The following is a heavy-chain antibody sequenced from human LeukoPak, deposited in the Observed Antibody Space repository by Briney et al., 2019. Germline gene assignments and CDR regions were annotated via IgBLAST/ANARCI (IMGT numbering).Heavy chain of an antibody. V-gene: IGHV1-18*01. J-gene: IGHJ4*02. Sequence: ASVKVSCKASGYTFTSYAITWVRQAPGQGLEWLGWISVFNGNTKYAQILQGRVSMTTDTSTSTAYMELRSLRSGDTAVYYCAREGYCSSTSCLGYFDYWGQGTLVTVSS. D-gene: IGHD2-2*01. CDR1: GYTFTSYA. CDR3: AREGYCSSTSCLGYFDY. CDR2: ISVFNGNT.